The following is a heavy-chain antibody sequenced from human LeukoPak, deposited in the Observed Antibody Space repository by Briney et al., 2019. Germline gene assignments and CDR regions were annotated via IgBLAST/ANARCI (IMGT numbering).Heavy chain of an antibody. V-gene: IGHV3-30*03. CDR1: GFTFSSYG. J-gene: IGHJ4*02. D-gene: IGHD3-22*01. CDR2: ISYDGSNK. CDR3: ARDYYYYDSSGSARYFDY. Sequence: TGGSLRLSCAASGFTFSSYGMHWVRQAPGKGLEWVAVISYDGSNKYYADSVKGRFTISRDNSKNTLYLQMNSLRAEDTAVYYCARDYYYYDSSGSARYFDYWGQGTLVTVSS.